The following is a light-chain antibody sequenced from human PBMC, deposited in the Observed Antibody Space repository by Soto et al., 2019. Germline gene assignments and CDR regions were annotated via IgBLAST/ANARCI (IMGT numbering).Light chain of an antibody. CDR3: QQYYSTPYT. CDR2: WGS. Sequence: DIVMTQSPDSLAVSLGERATINCKSSQSVLYSSNNKNYLAWYQQKPGQPPKLLICWGSTRESGVPDRFSGSGAGTDFPLTISSLQAEDVAVYYCQQYYSTPYTFGQGTKLEIK. J-gene: IGKJ2*01. CDR1: QSVLYSSNNKNY. V-gene: IGKV4-1*01.